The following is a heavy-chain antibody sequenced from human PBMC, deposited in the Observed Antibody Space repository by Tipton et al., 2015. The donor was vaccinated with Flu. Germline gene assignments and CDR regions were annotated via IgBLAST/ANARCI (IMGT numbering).Heavy chain of an antibody. CDR1: GDPISRYY. CDR2: FHYSGSA. CDR3: AKGGDPSSWYLGS. Sequence: TLSLTCSVYGDPISRYYWSWIRQPPGKGLEWIGYFHYSGSANYNPSLKSRVTMSIDTSKNQFFLNLSSVTAADTAVYYCAKGGDPSSWYLGSWGQGTVVTVSS. J-gene: IGHJ5*02. D-gene: IGHD6-13*01. V-gene: IGHV4-59*01.